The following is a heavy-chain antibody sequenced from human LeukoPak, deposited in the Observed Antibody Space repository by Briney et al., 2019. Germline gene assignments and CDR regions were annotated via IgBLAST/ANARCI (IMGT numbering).Heavy chain of an antibody. CDR1: GFTFSSYG. Sequence: GGSLRLSCAASGFTFSSYGMHWVRQATGKGLEWVSAIGTAGDTHYPGSVKGRFTISRENAKNSLYLQMNSLRAGDTAVYYCARDAGDLDAFDIWGQGTMVTVSS. CDR3: ARDAGDLDAFDI. V-gene: IGHV3-13*01. CDR2: IGTAGDT. D-gene: IGHD2-21*02. J-gene: IGHJ3*02.